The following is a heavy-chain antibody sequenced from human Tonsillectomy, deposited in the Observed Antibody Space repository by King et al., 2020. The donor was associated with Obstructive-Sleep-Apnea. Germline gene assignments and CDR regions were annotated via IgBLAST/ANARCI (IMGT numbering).Heavy chain of an antibody. J-gene: IGHJ6*02. Sequence: VQLVESGGGVVQPGRSLRLSCAASGFTFSSYGMHWVRQAPGKGLEWVAVISYDGRNKYYADSVKGRFTISRDNSKNTLYLQMNSLGAEDTAVYYCAKDSYCSSTSCYSGPGVVYYYYGMDVWGQGTTVTVSS. CDR2: ISYDGRNK. D-gene: IGHD2-2*01. CDR3: AKDSYCSSTSCYSGPGVVYYYYGMDV. CDR1: GFTFSSYG. V-gene: IGHV3-30*18.